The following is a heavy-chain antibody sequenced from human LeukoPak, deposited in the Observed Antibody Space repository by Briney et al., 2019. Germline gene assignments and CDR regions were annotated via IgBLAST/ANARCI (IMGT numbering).Heavy chain of an antibody. D-gene: IGHD4-17*01. CDR2: MNPNSGNT. Sequence: ASVKVSCKASGYTFTSYDINWVRQATGQGLEWMGWMNPNSGNTGYAQKFQGRVTMTRNTSISTAYMELSSLRSEDTAVYLCARVIWGFVATVTTYYFDYWGQGTLVTVSS. J-gene: IGHJ4*02. CDR1: GYTFTSYD. V-gene: IGHV1-8*01. CDR3: ARVIWGFVATVTTYYFDY.